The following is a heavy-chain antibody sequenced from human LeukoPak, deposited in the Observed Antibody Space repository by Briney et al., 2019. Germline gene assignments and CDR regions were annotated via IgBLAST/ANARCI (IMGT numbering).Heavy chain of an antibody. CDR3: AKSTAPAGYYLDY. Sequence: GGSLRLSCAASGFTFSTYGMHWVRQAPGKGLEWVAIISYDGNDNDYADSVRGRFTISRDNSKNTLYLQMNSLRGEDTAVYYCAKSTAPAGYYLDYWGQGILVTVSS. J-gene: IGHJ4*02. V-gene: IGHV3-30*18. CDR2: ISYDGNDN. D-gene: IGHD2-2*01. CDR1: GFTFSTYG.